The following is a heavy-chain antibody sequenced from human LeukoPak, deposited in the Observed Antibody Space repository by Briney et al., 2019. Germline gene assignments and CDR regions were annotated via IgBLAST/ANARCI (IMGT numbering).Heavy chain of an antibody. V-gene: IGHV4-38-2*02. CDR1: GYSISSGYY. J-gene: IGHJ4*02. Sequence: SETLSLTCTVSGYSISSGYYWGWIRQPPGKGLEWIGYVYYTGSTNYNPSLKSRVTISVDTSKNQFSLKLSAVTAADTAVYYCARGKQWLVTWGQGTLVTVSS. CDR2: VYYTGST. CDR3: ARGKQWLVT. D-gene: IGHD6-19*01.